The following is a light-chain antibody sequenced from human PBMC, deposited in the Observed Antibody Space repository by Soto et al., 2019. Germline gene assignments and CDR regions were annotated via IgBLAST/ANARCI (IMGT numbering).Light chain of an antibody. Sequence: EIVLTQSPGTLSLSPGESATLSCRASQSVSDNYLAWYQQKPGQAPRLVLYATSLRATGFPDRFTGSGSGTDFTLTISRLEPEDFAVYYCQHYDSSLWTFGQGTKVEIK. J-gene: IGKJ1*01. CDR2: ATS. V-gene: IGKV3-20*01. CDR1: QSVSDNY. CDR3: QHYDSSLWT.